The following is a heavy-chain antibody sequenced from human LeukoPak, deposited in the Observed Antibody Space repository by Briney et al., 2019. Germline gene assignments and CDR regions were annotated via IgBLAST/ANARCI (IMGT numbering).Heavy chain of an antibody. CDR2: MNPNSGNT. Sequence: ASVKVSCKASGYTFTSYDINWVRQATGQGLEWMGWMNPNSGNTGYAQKFQGRVTMTGNTSISTAYMELSSLRSEDTAVYYCAREIGCSSTSCYGGYYYYMDVWGKGTTVTVSS. CDR3: AREIGCSSTSCYGGYYYYMDV. CDR1: GYTFTSYD. D-gene: IGHD2-2*01. J-gene: IGHJ6*03. V-gene: IGHV1-8*01.